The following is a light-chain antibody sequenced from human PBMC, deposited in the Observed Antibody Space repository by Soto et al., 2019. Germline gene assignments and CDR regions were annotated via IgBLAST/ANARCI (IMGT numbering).Light chain of an antibody. J-gene: IGKJ1*01. V-gene: IGKV3-15*01. CDR2: GAS. CDR3: QQYNNFWT. CDR1: QSVSSN. Sequence: PGETATLSCWASQSVSSNLAWYQQKPGQAPRLLIYGASTRATDIPARFSGSGSGTEFTLTISSLQSEDFAVYYCQQYNNFWTFGQGIKVEIK.